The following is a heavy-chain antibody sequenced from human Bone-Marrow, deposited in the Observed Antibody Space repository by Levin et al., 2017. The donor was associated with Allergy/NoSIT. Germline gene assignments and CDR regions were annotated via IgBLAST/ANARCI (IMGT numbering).Heavy chain of an antibody. D-gene: IGHD3-9*01. J-gene: IGHJ6*02. CDR3: AEAGDDSLTGCSPSYYYYYGMDV. V-gene: IGHV3-30*04. Sequence: GGSLRLSCGASGFIFSNYALHWVRQAPGKGLEWVAVISYDGSHKFYAESVEGRFTISRDNSKNTLYLQMNSLRGEDTAVYYGAEAGDDSLTGCSPSYYYYYGMDVWGQGTTVTVSS. CDR2: ISYDGSHK. CDR1: GFIFSNYA.